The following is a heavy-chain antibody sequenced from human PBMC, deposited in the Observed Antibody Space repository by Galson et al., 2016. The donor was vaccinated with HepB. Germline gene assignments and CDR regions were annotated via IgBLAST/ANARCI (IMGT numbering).Heavy chain of an antibody. D-gene: IGHD4-17*01. J-gene: IGHJ4*02. CDR2: IYSGGTT. CDR3: VRGVYGDHGWFDY. V-gene: IGHV3-66*02. CDR1: GFTVSNNY. Sequence: SLRLSCAASGFTVSNNYMTWVRQAPGKGLESVSVIYSGGTTYYADSVKGRFTISRDNSQNSLFLQMNTLRAEDTAVYFCVRGVYGDHGWFDYWGQGTLVTFVS.